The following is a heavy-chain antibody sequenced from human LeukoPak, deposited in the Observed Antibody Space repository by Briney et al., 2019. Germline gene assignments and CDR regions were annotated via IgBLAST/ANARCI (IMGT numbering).Heavy chain of an antibody. V-gene: IGHV4-59*01. CDR2: IYYSGST. CDR1: GGSISNYY. CDR3: ARRASGSEFDY. Sequence: SETLSLTCTVSGGSISNYYWSWIRQPPGKGLEWIGYIYYSGSTNYNPSLKSRVTISVDTSKNQFSLRLTSVTAADTAVYYCARRASGSEFDYWGQGTLVTVSS. J-gene: IGHJ4*02. D-gene: IGHD3-10*01.